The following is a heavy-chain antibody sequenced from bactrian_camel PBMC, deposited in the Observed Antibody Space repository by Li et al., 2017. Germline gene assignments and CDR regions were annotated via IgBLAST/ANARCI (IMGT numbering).Heavy chain of an antibody. CDR1: GYTSPHYF. CDR3: AAFCSGGYWSFKY. CDR2: ISSRYGTT. J-gene: IGHJ4*01. V-gene: IGHV3S63*01. D-gene: IGHD2*01. Sequence: HVQLVESGGGSVQAGGSLRHSCAASGYTSPHYFMGWFRQAPGKEREGAAAISSRYGTTYYADSVKGRFSISRDNAKNTVYLQMNSLKPEDTAMFYCAAFCSGGYWSFKYWGQGTQVTVS.